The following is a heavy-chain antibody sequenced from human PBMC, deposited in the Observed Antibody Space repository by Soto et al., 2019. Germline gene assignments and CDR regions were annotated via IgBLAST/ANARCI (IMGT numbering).Heavy chain of an antibody. Sequence: SVKVSCKASGGTFSSYAISWVRQAPGQGLEWMGGIIPIFGTANYAQKFQGRVTMTVDTSTTTAYMELRSLTSDDRAVYYCAKNGQPPYYYYGMDVWGQGTTVTVSS. J-gene: IGHJ6*02. CDR3: AKNGQPPYYYYGMDV. V-gene: IGHV1-69*06. CDR2: IIPIFGTA. CDR1: GGTFSSYA. D-gene: IGHD2-8*01.